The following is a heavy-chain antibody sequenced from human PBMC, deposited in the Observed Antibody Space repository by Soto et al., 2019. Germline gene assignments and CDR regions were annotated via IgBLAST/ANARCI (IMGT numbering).Heavy chain of an antibody. D-gene: IGHD1-26*01. J-gene: IGHJ4*02. V-gene: IGHV3-30-3*01. CDR3: GRDPSGNYFLDY. CDR2: ISYDGSRK. Sequence: PGGSLRLSCAASGFTFSNYAMHWVRQTPGKGLEWVALISYDGSRKYHADSVRGRFTISRDNSRNTLYLQMNSLRDEDTAVYYCGRDPSGNYFLDYWGQGTLVTVSS. CDR1: GFTFSNYA.